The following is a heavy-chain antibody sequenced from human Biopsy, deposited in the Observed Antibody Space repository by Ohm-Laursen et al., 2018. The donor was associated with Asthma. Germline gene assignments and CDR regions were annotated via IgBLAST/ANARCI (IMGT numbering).Heavy chain of an antibody. Sequence: SLRLSCSASGFTFSSYSMNWVRQAPGKGLEWVSYISSSSSTIYYADSVKGRFTVSRDNAQNSLYLQMNSLKADDTAVYYCARDPGGSAYYFDYWGQGTLVTVSS. CDR1: GFTFSSYS. D-gene: IGHD3-10*01. CDR3: ARDPGGSAYYFDY. CDR2: ISSSSSTI. V-gene: IGHV3-48*01. J-gene: IGHJ4*02.